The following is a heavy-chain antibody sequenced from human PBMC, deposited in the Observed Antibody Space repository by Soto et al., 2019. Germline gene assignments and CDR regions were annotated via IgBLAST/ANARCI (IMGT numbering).Heavy chain of an antibody. V-gene: IGHV3-48*02. CDR3: ATDRDYALNN. CDR2: MRPNSDPI. J-gene: IGHJ4*02. Sequence: GGSLRLSCSTSGFAFSTSSMNRVRQAPGKGLEWVAYMRPNSDPIYYAGSVQGRFTISRDNARNLLYLQMNNLRDEDTAVYYCATDRDYALNNWGQGVLVTVSS. D-gene: IGHD4-17*01. CDR1: GFAFSTSS.